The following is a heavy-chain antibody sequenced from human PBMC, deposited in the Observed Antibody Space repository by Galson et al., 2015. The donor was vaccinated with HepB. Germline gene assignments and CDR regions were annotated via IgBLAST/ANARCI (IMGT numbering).Heavy chain of an antibody. D-gene: IGHD5-12*01. V-gene: IGHV6-1*01. J-gene: IGHJ4*02. CDR1: GDSVSSSSG. Sequence: CAISGDSVSSSSGWNWIGQSPARGFAWLARTYYTSKWNDDFAESVKSRITINPDTSKNQFSLQLNSVTPEDTAIYYCTRGWLRAGFDYWGQGTPVTVSS. CDR2: TYYTSKWND. CDR3: TRGWLRAGFDY.